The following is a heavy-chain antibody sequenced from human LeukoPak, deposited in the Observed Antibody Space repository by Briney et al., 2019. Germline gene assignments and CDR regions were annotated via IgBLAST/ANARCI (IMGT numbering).Heavy chain of an antibody. J-gene: IGHJ4*02. CDR2: IYTSGST. D-gene: IGHD3-10*01. CDR1: GGSISSYY. CDR3: ARDNGRGITMLWAFDY. V-gene: IGHV4-4*07. Sequence: SETLSLTCTVSGGSISSYYWSWIRQPAGKGLEWIGRIYTSGSTNYNPSLKSRVTMSVDTSKNQFSLKLSSVTAADTAVYYCARDNGRGITMLWAFDYWGQGTLVTVSS.